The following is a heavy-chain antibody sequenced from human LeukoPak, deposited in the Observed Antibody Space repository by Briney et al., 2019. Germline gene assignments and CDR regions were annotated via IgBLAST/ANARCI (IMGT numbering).Heavy chain of an antibody. CDR2: ISGSGGST. CDR1: GFTFSSYA. D-gene: IGHD3-3*01. V-gene: IGHV3-23*01. Sequence: GGSLRLSCAASGFTFSSYAMSWVRQAPGKGLEWVSAISGSGGSTHYADSVKGRFTISRDNSKNTLYLQMNSLRAEDTAVYYCAKDLTNYYDFWSGYFNYYYGMDVWGQGTTVTVSS. J-gene: IGHJ6*02. CDR3: AKDLTNYYDFWSGYFNYYYGMDV.